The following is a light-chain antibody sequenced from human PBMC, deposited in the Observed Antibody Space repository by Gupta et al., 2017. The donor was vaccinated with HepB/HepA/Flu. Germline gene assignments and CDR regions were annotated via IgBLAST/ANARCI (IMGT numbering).Light chain of an antibody. Sequence: EIVLTQSPGTLSLFPGERVTLSCRASQSVRSSHLAWYQQKPGQAPRLLIYDASSRATGIPDRFSASGSGTDFTLTISRMEPEDFAVYYCHQYGNLPITFGQGTRLDIK. CDR1: QSVRSSH. J-gene: IGKJ5*01. V-gene: IGKV3-20*01. CDR2: DAS. CDR3: HQYGNLPIT.